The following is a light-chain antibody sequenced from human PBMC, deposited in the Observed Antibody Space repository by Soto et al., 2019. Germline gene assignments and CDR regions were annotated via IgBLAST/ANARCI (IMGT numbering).Light chain of an antibody. CDR1: SSDVGVYNY. V-gene: IGLV2-14*01. J-gene: IGLJ3*02. CDR2: DVT. CDR3: SSYTSSSTPLV. Sequence: QSALTQPASVSGSPGQSITISCTGTSSDVGVYNYVSWYQQHPGKAPKLMIYDVTNRPSGVSNRFSGSKSGNTASLTISGLQAEDEADYYCSSYTSSSTPLVFGGGTKLTVL.